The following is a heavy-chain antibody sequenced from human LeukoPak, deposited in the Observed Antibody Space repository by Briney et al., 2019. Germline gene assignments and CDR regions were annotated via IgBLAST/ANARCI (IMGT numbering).Heavy chain of an antibody. CDR1: GYTFTSYD. Sequence: ASVKVPCKASGYTFTSYDINWVRQATGQGLEWMGWMNPNSGNTGYAQKFQGRVTMTRNTSISTAYMELSSLRSEDTAVYYCARADTTVVTPNVDYWGQGTLVTVSS. J-gene: IGHJ4*02. CDR2: MNPNSGNT. CDR3: ARADTTVVTPNVDY. V-gene: IGHV1-8*01. D-gene: IGHD4-23*01.